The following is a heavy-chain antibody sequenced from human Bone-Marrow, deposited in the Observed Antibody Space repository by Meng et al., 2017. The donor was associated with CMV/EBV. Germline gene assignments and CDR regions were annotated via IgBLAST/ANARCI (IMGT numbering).Heavy chain of an antibody. CDR2: MNPNSGNT. J-gene: IGHJ6*02. V-gene: IGHV1-8*02. D-gene: IGHD2-2*03. CDR3: ARLDIVVVPATNEYYYYYGMDV. CDR1: GYTFTGYY. Sequence: ASVKVSCKASGYTFTGYYMHWVRQAPGQGLEWMGWMNPNSGNTGYAQKFQGRVTMTRNTSISTAYMELSSLRSEDTAVYYCARLDIVVVPATNEYYYYYGMDVCGQGTTVTVSS.